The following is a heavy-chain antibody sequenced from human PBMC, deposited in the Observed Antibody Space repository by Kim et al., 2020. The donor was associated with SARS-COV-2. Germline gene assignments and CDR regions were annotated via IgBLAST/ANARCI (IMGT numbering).Heavy chain of an antibody. Sequence: TNYNPSLKSRVTISVDTSKNQFSLKLSSVTAADTAVYYCARGELVRGFDPWGQGTLVTVSS. D-gene: IGHD6-13*01. CDR3: ARGELVRGFDP. V-gene: IGHV4-34*01. CDR2: T. J-gene: IGHJ5*02.